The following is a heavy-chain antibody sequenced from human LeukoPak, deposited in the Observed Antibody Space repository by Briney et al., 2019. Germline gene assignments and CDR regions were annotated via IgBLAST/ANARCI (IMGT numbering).Heavy chain of an antibody. Sequence: GVSLRLSSVASGFTVNSNYMSWVRQAPGKGLEWVSLIYTGGSTYYADSVRGRFTISRDNSKNTLYLQMNSLRPEDTAIYYCAKGFGKAAADVFGGYTMDVWGQGTTVTVSS. CDR1: GFTVNSNY. CDR3: AKGFGKAAADVFGGYTMDV. D-gene: IGHD6-13*01. CDR2: IYTGGST. V-gene: IGHV3-66*02. J-gene: IGHJ6*02.